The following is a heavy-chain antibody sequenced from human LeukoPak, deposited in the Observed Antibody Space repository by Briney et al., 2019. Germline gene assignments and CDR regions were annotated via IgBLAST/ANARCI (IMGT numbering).Heavy chain of an antibody. CDR3: ARDHIYYDSSGYYGVPFDI. V-gene: IGHV3-66*01. Sequence: PGGSLRLSCAASGFTVSSNYMSWVRQAPGKGLEWVSVIYSGGSTYYADSVKGRFTISRDNSKNTLYLQMNSLRAEDTAVYYCARDHIYYDSSGYYGVPFDIWGQGTMVTVSS. CDR1: GFTVSSNY. J-gene: IGHJ3*02. CDR2: IYSGGST. D-gene: IGHD3-22*01.